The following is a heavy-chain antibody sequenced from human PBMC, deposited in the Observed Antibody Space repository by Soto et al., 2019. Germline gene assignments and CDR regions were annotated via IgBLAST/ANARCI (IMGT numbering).Heavy chain of an antibody. CDR2: ISGSGGST. Sequence: EVQLLESGGGLVQPGGSLRLSCAASGFTFSSYAMSWVRQAPGKGLEWVSAISGSGGSTYYADSVKGRFTNSRNNSKNALYLHTNSQRAEDAAVNYCAKERKGGGEQGGFRWGQGTLVTVSS. J-gene: IGHJ4*02. CDR3: AKERKGGGEQGGFR. CDR1: GFTFSSYA. V-gene: IGHV3-23*01. D-gene: IGHD3-16*01.